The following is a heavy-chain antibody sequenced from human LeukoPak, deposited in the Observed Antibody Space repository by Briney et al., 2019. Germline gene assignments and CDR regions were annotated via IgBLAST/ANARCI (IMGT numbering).Heavy chain of an antibody. V-gene: IGHV4-59*08. Sequence: PSETLSLTCTVSGGSISSYYWSWIRQPPGEGLEWIGYVFHSGSTNYNPSLKSRVTISVDTSKNQFSLKLTSETAADTAVYYCARDSSGYYRIDYWGQGTLVTVSS. D-gene: IGHD3-22*01. CDR3: ARDSSGYYRIDY. J-gene: IGHJ4*02. CDR2: VFHSGST. CDR1: GGSISSYY.